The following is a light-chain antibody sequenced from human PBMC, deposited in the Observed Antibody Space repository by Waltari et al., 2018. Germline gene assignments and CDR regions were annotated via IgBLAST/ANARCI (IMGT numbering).Light chain of an antibody. CDR1: ALPNQH. V-gene: IGLV3-25*03. CDR3: QSADSADTYVV. Sequence: SYELTQPPSLPVPPGQTPRIPCSGDALPNQHGTVYQQKPGQAPVLVIFKDTARPSGVPKRIPGSSSGTTVTLTISGVRAEDEADYYSQSADSADTYVVFGGGTKLTVV. CDR2: KDT. J-gene: IGLJ2*01.